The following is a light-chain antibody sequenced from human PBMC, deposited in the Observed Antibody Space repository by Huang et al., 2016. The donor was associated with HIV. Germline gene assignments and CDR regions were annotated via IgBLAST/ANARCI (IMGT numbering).Light chain of an antibody. CDR1: QSLLYRSNNKNY. CDR2: WAS. J-gene: IGKJ5*01. V-gene: IGKV4-1*01. CDR3: QQFYSTPIT. Sequence: DIVMTQSPDSLAVSLGERATINCKSSQSLLYRSNNKNYLAWYQQKPGQPPKLLIYWASTRESWVPDRFSGSGSGTDFTLTISSLQAEDVAFYHCQQFYSTPITFGQGTRLEIK.